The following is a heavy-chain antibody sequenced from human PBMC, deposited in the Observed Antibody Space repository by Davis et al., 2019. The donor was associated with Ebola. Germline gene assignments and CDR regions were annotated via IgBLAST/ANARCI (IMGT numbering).Heavy chain of an antibody. Sequence: SETLSLTCTVSGGSIISYYWSWFRQPPGKGLEWIGYIYYSGNTNYNPSLKSRVSISVDTSRHQFSLKLNSVTAADTAVYYCARGNYGDYIVLYYYNMDVWGQGTTVTVSS. CDR2: IYYSGNT. V-gene: IGHV4-59*01. CDR3: ARGNYGDYIVLYYYNMDV. CDR1: GGSIISYY. J-gene: IGHJ6*02. D-gene: IGHD4-17*01.